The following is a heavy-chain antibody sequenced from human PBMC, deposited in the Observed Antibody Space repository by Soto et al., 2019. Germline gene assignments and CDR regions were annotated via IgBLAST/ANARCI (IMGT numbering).Heavy chain of an antibody. V-gene: IGHV1-3*01. J-gene: IGHJ4*02. CDR3: ARDQEGTIFGVVISKY. CDR2: INAGNGNT. Sequence: ASVKVSCKASGYTFTSYAMHWVRQAPGQRLEWMGWINAGNGNTKYSQKFQGRVTITRDTSASTAYMELSSLGSEDTAVYYCARDQEGTIFGVVISKYWGQGTLVTVSS. D-gene: IGHD3-3*01. CDR1: GYTFTSYA.